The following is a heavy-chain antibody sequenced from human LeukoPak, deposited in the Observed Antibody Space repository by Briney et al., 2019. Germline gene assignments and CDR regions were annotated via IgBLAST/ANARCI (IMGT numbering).Heavy chain of an antibody. Sequence: GGSLRLSCVASGFTFSGHGMHWVRQAPGKGREWVAVIWANGITKHYADSVKGRFTISRDNSRSTLYLQMTSLTAEDTAIYYCARDASFYADDYWGQGTQVTVSS. D-gene: IGHD2/OR15-2a*01. V-gene: IGHV3-33*01. J-gene: IGHJ4*02. CDR3: ARDASFYADDY. CDR1: GFTFSGHG. CDR2: IWANGITK.